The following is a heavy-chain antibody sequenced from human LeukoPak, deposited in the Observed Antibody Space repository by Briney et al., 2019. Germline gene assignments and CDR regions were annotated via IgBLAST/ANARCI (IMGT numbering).Heavy chain of an antibody. Sequence: GGSLRLSCAASGFTFSSYSMNWVRQAPGKGLEWVASISSSDAYIYYADSLRGRFTISRDNAKNSVYLHMNSLRVDDTGLYYCARRGSGSTFYSFDYWGQGALVTVSS. CDR1: GFTFSSYS. V-gene: IGHV3-21*01. J-gene: IGHJ4*02. CDR2: ISSSDAYI. D-gene: IGHD3-16*01. CDR3: ARRGSGSTFYSFDY.